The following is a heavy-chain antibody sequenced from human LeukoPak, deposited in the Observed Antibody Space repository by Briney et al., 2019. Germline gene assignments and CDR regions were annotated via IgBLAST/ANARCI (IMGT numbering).Heavy chain of an antibody. Sequence: GASVKVSCKASGSTFTSYDINWVRQATGQGLEWMGWMNTNRGNTGYAQKFQGRLTITRNTSISTAYMELSSLRSEDTAVYYCARAFASNYDILTGYYLSGYYYYMDVWGKGTTVTVSS. CDR2: MNTNRGNT. CDR1: GSTFTSYD. D-gene: IGHD3-9*01. CDR3: ARAFASNYDILTGYYLSGYYYYMDV. V-gene: IGHV1-8*03. J-gene: IGHJ6*03.